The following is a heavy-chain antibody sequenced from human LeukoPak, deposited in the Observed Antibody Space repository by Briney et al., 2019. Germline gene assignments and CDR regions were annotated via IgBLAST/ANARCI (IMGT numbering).Heavy chain of an antibody. D-gene: IGHD3-22*01. CDR1: EATLGDYP. J-gene: IGHJ4*02. CDR2: IRSRAYDGTT. Sequence: GGSLRLSCTASEATLGDYPFTLVRQAPGKGLEWVGFIRSRAYDGTTKYAASVRGRFTISRDDSKNIAYLQMNSLKIEDTAVYYCGYGSTGFFTLSYWGPGTLVTVSS. CDR3: GYGSTGFFTLSY. V-gene: IGHV3-49*04.